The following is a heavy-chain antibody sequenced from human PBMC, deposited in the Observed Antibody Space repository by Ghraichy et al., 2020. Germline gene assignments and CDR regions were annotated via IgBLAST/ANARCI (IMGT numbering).Heavy chain of an antibody. CDR2: IRYDGSNK. V-gene: IGHV3-30*02. D-gene: IGHD2-2*01. Sequence: GESLNISCAASGFTFSSYGMHWVRQAPGKGLEWVAFIRYDGSNKYYADSVKGRFTISRDSSKNTLYLQMNSLRAEDTAVYYCAKRGGTSQHLDYWGQGTLVTVSS. CDR3: AKRGGTSQHLDY. J-gene: IGHJ4*02. CDR1: GFTFSSYG.